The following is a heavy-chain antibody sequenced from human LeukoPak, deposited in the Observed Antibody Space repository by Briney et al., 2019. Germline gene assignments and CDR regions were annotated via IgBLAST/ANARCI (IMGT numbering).Heavy chain of an antibody. D-gene: IGHD6-13*01. CDR2: ISGSGGST. CDR3: GEIAADLGY. Sequence: PGGSLRLSCAASVFTLSSYAMSGVRQAPGKGLEWVSAISGSGGSTYYAASVKGRFTISRENSKNTLYLQMNSLRAEDTAVYYCGEIAADLGYWGQGTLVTVSS. V-gene: IGHV3-23*01. J-gene: IGHJ4*02. CDR1: VFTLSSYA.